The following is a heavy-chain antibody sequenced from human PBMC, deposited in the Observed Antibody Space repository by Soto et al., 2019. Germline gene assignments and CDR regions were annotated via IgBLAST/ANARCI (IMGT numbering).Heavy chain of an antibody. D-gene: IGHD6-6*01. CDR1: GYTFSIYA. J-gene: IGHJ4*02. CDR3: AREGGASIAARPSFDY. Sequence: QVQLVQSWAEVKKPLSSVKVSCKDSGYTFSIYAISWVLQAPGQGLELMGGIIPIFGTANYAQIFQGRITITSHQSTTTAYMELSSLRSEYPAVYYCAREGGASIAARPSFDYWGQGTLVTVSS. CDR2: IIPIFGTA. V-gene: IGHV1-69*01.